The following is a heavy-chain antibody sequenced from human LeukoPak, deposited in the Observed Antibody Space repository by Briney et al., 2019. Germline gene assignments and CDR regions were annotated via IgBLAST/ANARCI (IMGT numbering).Heavy chain of an antibody. D-gene: IGHD3-10*01. Sequence: GGSLRLSCAGSGFTFSSYGMHWVRQAPAKGLEWVAVISYDGSNKYYADSVKGRFTISRDNAKNTLYLQMNSLSAEDTAVYYCARGYSGSGSSYWGQGSLVTVSS. CDR2: ISYDGSNK. CDR3: ARGYSGSGSSY. CDR1: GFTFSSYG. V-gene: IGHV3-30*03. J-gene: IGHJ4*02.